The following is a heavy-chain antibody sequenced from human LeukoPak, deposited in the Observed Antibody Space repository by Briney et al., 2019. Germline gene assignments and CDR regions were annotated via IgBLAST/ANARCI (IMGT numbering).Heavy chain of an antibody. D-gene: IGHD3-16*01. Sequence: ASVKVSCKASGYTFTSYYTHWVRQAPGQGLEWMGIINPSGGSTRNAQIFQGRVTMTRDTSTNTVYMELSSLRSEDTAVYYCARTSRVLGPFDYWGQGTLVTVSS. CDR2: INPSGGST. CDR3: ARTSRVLGPFDY. V-gene: IGHV1-46*01. J-gene: IGHJ4*02. CDR1: GYTFTSYY.